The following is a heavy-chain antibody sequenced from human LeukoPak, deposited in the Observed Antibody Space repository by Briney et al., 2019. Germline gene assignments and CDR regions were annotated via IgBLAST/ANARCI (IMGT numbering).Heavy chain of an antibody. Sequence: SSETLSLTCAVSGYSISSAFHWGGIRQPPGKGLEWIGNIYHTGSTYYKPSLKSRLTISVDTSKNQFSLSLSSVTAADTAVYYCARWRAPTARDVWGKGTTVTVSS. CDR3: ARWRAPTARDV. D-gene: IGHD4/OR15-4a*01. V-gene: IGHV4-38-2*01. CDR2: IYHTGST. CDR1: GYSISSAFH. J-gene: IGHJ6*04.